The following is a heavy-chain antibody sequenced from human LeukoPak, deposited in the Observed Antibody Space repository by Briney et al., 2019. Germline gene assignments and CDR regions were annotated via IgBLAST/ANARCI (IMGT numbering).Heavy chain of an antibody. Sequence: GSLRLSCAASGLTVSSTSMSWIRQPPGKGLEWIGEINHSGSTNYNPSLKSRVTISVDTSKNQFSLKLSSVTAADTAVYYCARGALRYYDFWSGYQNWFDPWGQGTLVTVSS. CDR1: GLTVSSTS. CDR2: INHSGST. CDR3: ARGALRYYDFWSGYQNWFDP. D-gene: IGHD3-3*01. J-gene: IGHJ5*02. V-gene: IGHV4-34*01.